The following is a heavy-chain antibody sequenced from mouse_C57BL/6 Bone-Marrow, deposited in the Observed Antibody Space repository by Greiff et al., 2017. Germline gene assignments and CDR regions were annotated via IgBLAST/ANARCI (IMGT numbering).Heavy chain of an antibody. J-gene: IGHJ4*01. CDR2: IYPGDGDT. CDR1: GYAFSSSW. CDR3: AVVWPAGVCYYAMDY. Sequence: QVQLQQSGPELVKPGASVKISCKASGYAFSSSWMNWVKQRPGKGLEWIGRIYPGDGDTNYNGKFKGQATLTADKSSSAAYMQLSSLTSEDSAVYFCAVVWPAGVCYYAMDYWGQGTSVTVSS. D-gene: IGHD2-10*02. V-gene: IGHV1-82*01.